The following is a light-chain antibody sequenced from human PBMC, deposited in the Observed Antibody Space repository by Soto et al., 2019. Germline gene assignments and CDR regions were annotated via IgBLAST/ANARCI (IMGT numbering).Light chain of an antibody. CDR1: QSVSSSY. J-gene: IGKJ1*01. CDR2: VAS. V-gene: IGKV3-20*01. CDR3: QQYGSYPVT. Sequence: EIVLTQSPGTLSLSPGERATLSCRASQSVSSSYLAWFQQKSGQAPRLLIYVASSRATGIPDRFSGSGSGTDFTLTISRLELEDFAVYYCQQYGSYPVTFGRGTKVEIK.